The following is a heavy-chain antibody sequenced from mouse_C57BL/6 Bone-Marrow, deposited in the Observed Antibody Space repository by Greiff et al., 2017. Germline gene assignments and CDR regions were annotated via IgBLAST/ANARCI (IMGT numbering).Heavy chain of an antibody. CDR1: GFNIKDDY. J-gene: IGHJ3*01. V-gene: IGHV14-4*01. CDR2: IDPENGDT. D-gene: IGHD6-1*01. CDR3: TPLRAWFAV. Sequence: VQLKESGAELVRPGASVKLSCTASGFNIKDDYMHWVKQRPEQGLEWIGCIDPENGDTEYDSKFQGKATITVDTSSNTAYLQLSSLASEDPAVYYCTPLRAWFAVWGKGTLVTVSA.